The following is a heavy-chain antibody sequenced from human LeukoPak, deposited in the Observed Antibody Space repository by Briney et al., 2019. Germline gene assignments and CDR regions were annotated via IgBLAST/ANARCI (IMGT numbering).Heavy chain of an antibody. D-gene: IGHD2-15*01. CDR3: ARDRASAGGFDY. Sequence: SETLSFTCAVSVRSISPYNRSGLRQPPGKGLEWIGYIYYSGTTNYNPSLQSRVTISVATSKNQFSLKLSSVAADDTAQYYCARDRASAGGFDYWGEGTLVTVSS. CDR2: IYYSGTT. J-gene: IGHJ4*02. V-gene: IGHV4-59*01. CDR1: VRSISPYN.